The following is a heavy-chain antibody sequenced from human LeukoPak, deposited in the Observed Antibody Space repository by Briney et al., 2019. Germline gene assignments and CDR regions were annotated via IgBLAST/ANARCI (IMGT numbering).Heavy chain of an antibody. CDR3: VRANDKYNTSAD. J-gene: IGHJ4*02. CDR1: GFIFGNYW. D-gene: IGHD1-14*01. V-gene: IGHV3-7*01. Sequence: GGSLRLSCAASGFIFGNYWMGWVRQAPGKGLEWVAYIKQDGSEKYYVDSVKGRFSISRDNAKNSLYLQLNSLRVEETAVYYCVRANDKYNTSADWGQGTLVTVSS. CDR2: IKQDGSEK.